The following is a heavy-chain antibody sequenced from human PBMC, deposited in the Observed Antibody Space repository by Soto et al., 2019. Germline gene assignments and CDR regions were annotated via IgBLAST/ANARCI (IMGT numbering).Heavy chain of an antibody. CDR3: AIDGIVGSPKLFYP. V-gene: IGHV4-4*07. J-gene: IGHJ5*02. D-gene: IGHD3-16*02. CDR2: IYTSGST. Sequence: SETLSLTCTVSGGSISSYYWSWIRQPAGKGLEWIGRIYTSGSTNYNPSLKSRVTMSVDTSKNQFSLKLSSVTAADTAGYYCAIDGIVGSPKLFYPWGQGTLVTVSS. CDR1: GGSISSYY.